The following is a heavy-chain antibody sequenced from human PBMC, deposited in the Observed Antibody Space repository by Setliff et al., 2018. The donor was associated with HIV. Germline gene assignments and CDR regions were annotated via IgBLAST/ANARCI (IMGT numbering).Heavy chain of an antibody. CDR2: FSGYNGNT. Sequence: ASVKVSCKASGYTFTRYGISWVRQAPGQGLEWMGWFSGYNGNTKYVQKLQGRVTITADQSTSTAYMELSGLTSEDTAVYYCASPRLDWSFSHFDYWGQGTPVTVSS. CDR1: GYTFTRYG. V-gene: IGHV1-18*01. J-gene: IGHJ4*02. CDR3: ASPRLDWSFSHFDY. D-gene: IGHD3-9*01.